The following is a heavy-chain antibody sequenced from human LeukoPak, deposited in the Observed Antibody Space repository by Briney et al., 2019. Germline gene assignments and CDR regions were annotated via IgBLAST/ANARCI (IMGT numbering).Heavy chain of an antibody. Sequence: ASVKVSCKASGYTFTSYAMHWVRLAPGQRLEWMGWINAGNGNTKYSQKFQGRVTITRDTSASTAYMELSSLRSEDTAVHYCARDRQADYVWGGPRYNWFDPWGQGTLVTVSS. CDR1: GYTFTSYA. J-gene: IGHJ5*02. CDR3: ARDRQADYVWGGPRYNWFDP. D-gene: IGHD3-16*01. CDR2: INAGNGNT. V-gene: IGHV1-3*01.